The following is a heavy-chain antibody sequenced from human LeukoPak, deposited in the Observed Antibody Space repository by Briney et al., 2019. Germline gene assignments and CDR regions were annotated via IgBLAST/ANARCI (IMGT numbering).Heavy chain of an antibody. CDR2: ISYDGSDK. V-gene: IGHV3-30*04. Sequence: GGSLRLSCAASGFTFSTYTMYWVRQAPGKGLEWVALISYDGSDKYYADSVKGRFTISRDNSKNTLFQQMNSLSDEDTAVYSCARATSFYYFDYWGQGTLVTVSS. J-gene: IGHJ4*02. D-gene: IGHD1-1*01. CDR1: GFTFSTYT. CDR3: ARATSFYYFDY.